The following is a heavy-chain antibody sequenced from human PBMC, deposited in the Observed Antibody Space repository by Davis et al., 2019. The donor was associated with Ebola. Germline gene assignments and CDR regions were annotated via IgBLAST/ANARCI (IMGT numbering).Heavy chain of an antibody. CDR1: GYTFTSYG. D-gene: IGHD6-19*01. Sequence: ASVKVSCKASGYTFTSYGISWVRQAPGQGLEWMGWISAYNGNTNYAQKFQGRVTITADKSTSTAYMELSSLRSEDTAVYYCARDFMGPAVAGTGGDYWGQGTLVTVSS. CDR3: ARDFMGPAVAGTGGDY. CDR2: ISAYNGNT. V-gene: IGHV1-18*01. J-gene: IGHJ4*02.